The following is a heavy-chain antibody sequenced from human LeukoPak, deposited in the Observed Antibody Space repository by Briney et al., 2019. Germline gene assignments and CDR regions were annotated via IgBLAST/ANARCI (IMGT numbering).Heavy chain of an antibody. V-gene: IGHV4-34*01. CDR3: ARGTITMVRGVTMNWFDP. J-gene: IGHJ5*02. CDR2: INHSGST. Sequence: KASETLSLTCAVYGGSFSGYYWSWIRQPPGKGLEWIGEINHSGSTNYNPSLKSRVTISVDTSKNQFSLKLSSVTAADTAVYYCARGTITMVRGVTMNWFDPWGQGTLVTVSS. CDR1: GGSFSGYY. D-gene: IGHD3-10*01.